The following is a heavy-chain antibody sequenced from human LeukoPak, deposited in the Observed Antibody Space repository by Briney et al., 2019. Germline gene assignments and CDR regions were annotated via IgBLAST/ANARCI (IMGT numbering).Heavy chain of an antibody. CDR1: GFTFSTYS. J-gene: IGHJ3*02. D-gene: IGHD1-26*01. CDR3: ARDFNLGSYSGSSHKGLDAFDI. Sequence: PGGSLRLSCAASGFTFSTYSMNWVRQAPGKGLEWVSSISRSSTYIYYADSVKGRFTISRDNAENSLYLQMNSLRAEDTAVYYCARDFNLGSYSGSSHKGLDAFDIWGQGTMVTVSS. CDR2: ISRSSTYI. V-gene: IGHV3-21*04.